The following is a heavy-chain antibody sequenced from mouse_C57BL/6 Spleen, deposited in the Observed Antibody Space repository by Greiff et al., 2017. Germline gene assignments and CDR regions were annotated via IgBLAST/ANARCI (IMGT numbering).Heavy chain of an antibody. V-gene: IGHV1-54*01. CDR3: ARAYYSNYYFDY. J-gene: IGHJ2*01. CDR1: GYAFPNYL. Sequence: VQRVESGAELVRPGTSVKVSCKASGYAFPNYLIEWVKQRPGPGLEWIGVINPGSGGTTYNEKFKGKATLTADQSSSTAYMQLSSLTSEDSTVYFCARAYYSNYYFDYWGQGTTLTVSS. D-gene: IGHD2-5*01. CDR2: INPGSGGT.